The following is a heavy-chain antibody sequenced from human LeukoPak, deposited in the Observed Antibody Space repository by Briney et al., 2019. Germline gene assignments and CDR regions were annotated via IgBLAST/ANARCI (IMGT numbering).Heavy chain of an antibody. J-gene: IGHJ3*02. CDR2: INPSGGST. D-gene: IGHD4-17*01. V-gene: IGHV1-46*01. CDR1: GYTFTSYY. Sequence: ASVKVSCKASGYTFTSYYMHWVRQAPGQGLEWMGIINPSGGSTSYAQKFQGRVTMTRDTSTSTVYMELSSLRSEDTAVYYCARAPSRTTVTSGRAFDIWGQGTMVTVSS. CDR3: ARAPSRTTVTSGRAFDI.